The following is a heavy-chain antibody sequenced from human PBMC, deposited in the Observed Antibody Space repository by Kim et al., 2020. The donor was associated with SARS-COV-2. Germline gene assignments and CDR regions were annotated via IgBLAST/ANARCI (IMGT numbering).Heavy chain of an antibody. J-gene: IGHJ6*02. CDR3: ARNYRGWSYYYYYGMDV. Sequence: SETLSLTCTVSGGSISSYYWSWIRQPPGKGLEWIGYIYYSGSTNYNPSLKSRVTISVDTSKNQFSLKLSSVTAADTAVYYCARNYRGWSYYYYYGMDVWGQGTTVTVSS. V-gene: IGHV4-59*01. CDR2: IYYSGST. D-gene: IGHD3-10*01. CDR1: GGSISSYY.